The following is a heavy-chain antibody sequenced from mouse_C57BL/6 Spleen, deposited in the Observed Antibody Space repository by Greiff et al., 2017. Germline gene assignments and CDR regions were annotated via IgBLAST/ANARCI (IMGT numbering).Heavy chain of an antibody. Sequence: EVMLVESGGDLVKPGGSLKLSCAASGFTFSSYGMSWVRQTPDKRLEWVATISSGGSYTYYPDSVKGRFTISRDNAKNTQYLQMSSLTSEDTAMYYCARQGDGYYDAMDYWGQGTSVTVSS. CDR1: GFTFSSYG. V-gene: IGHV5-6*02. CDR3: ARQGDGYYDAMDY. CDR2: ISSGGSYT. J-gene: IGHJ4*01. D-gene: IGHD2-3*01.